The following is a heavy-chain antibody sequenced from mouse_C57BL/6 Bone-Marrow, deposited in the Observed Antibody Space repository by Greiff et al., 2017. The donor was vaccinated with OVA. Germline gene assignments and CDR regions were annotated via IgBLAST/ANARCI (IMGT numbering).Heavy chain of an antibody. CDR3: ARLYDGYLFAY. D-gene: IGHD2-3*01. Sequence: QVQLQQSGAELMKPGASVKLSCKATGYTFPGYWIEWVKQRPGHGLEWIGEILPGSGSTNYNEKFKGKATFTADTSSNTAYMQLSSLTTEDSASYYCARLYDGYLFAYWGQGTLVTVSA. CDR2: ILPGSGST. J-gene: IGHJ3*01. V-gene: IGHV1-9*01. CDR1: GYTFPGYW.